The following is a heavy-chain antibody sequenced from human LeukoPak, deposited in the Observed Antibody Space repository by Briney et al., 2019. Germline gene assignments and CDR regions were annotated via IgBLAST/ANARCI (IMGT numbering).Heavy chain of an antibody. CDR3: ARGGPADAFDI. V-gene: IGHV4-4*07. J-gene: IGHJ3*02. CDR2: IYTSGST. D-gene: IGHD2-2*01. Sequence: SEALSLTCTVSGCTISSYYWSWIRQPPGKGLEWIGRIYTSGSTNYNPSLKSRVTMSVDTSKNQFSLKLSSVTAADTAVYYCARGGPADAFDIWGQGTMVTVSS. CDR1: GCTISSYY.